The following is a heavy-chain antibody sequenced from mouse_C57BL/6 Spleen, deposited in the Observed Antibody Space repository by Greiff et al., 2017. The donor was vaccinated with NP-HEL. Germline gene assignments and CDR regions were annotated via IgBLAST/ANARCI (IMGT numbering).Heavy chain of an antibody. D-gene: IGHD1-1*01. J-gene: IGHJ2*01. Sequence: EVQRVESGGGLVKPGGSLKLSCAASGFTFSSYTMSWVRQTPEKRLEWVATISGGGGNTYYPDSVKGRFTIYRDNAKNTLNLEIGSLRSEDTASYYCTKRLRYHFDDWGQGTTLTVSS. CDR3: TKRLRYHFDD. CDR1: GFTFSSYT. CDR2: ISGGGGNT. V-gene: IGHV5-9*01.